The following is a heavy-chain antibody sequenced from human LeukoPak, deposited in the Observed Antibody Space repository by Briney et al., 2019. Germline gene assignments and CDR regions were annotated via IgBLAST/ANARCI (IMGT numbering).Heavy chain of an antibody. J-gene: IGHJ4*02. V-gene: IGHV4-4*07. CDR2: IYSSGST. CDR1: GGSISSYY. Sequence: PSETLSLTCSVSGGSISSYYWSWVRQPAGKGLEWIGRIYSSGSTNYSPSLNSRVTMSVDTSNNQFSLRLTSVTAADTAVYYCARGTTAAAGIFDCRGQGTLVTVSS. D-gene: IGHD6-13*01. CDR3: ARGTTAAAGIFDC.